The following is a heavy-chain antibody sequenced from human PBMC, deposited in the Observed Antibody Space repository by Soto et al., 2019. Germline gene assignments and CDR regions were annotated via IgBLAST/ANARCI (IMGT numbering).Heavy chain of an antibody. D-gene: IGHD1-26*01. CDR1: GFTFSDHA. CDR3: VKEGKMGVEGFDF. J-gene: IGHJ4*02. V-gene: IGHV3-23*01. Sequence: EVQLLESGGGLVQPGGSLRLSCATSGFTFSDHAMHWVRQAPGEGLEWVSGVRGDFVTTPAADSVKGRLTISRHKSKNTLYLPMNSLRAEDTAIHYCVKEGKMGVEGFDFCGPGRMVTVSS. CDR2: VRGDFVTT.